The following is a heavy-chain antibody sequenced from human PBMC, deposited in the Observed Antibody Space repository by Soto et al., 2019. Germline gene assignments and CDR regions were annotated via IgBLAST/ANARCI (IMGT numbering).Heavy chain of an antibody. V-gene: IGHV3-33*01. Sequence: GGSLRLSCAASGFTFSSYGMHWVRQAPGKGLEWVAVIWYDGSNKYYADSVKGRFTISRDNSKNTLYLQMNSLRAEDTAVYYCARAEGWIQLWSSFDYWGQGTLVTVSS. CDR1: GFTFSSYG. J-gene: IGHJ4*02. CDR3: ARAEGWIQLWSSFDY. CDR2: IWYDGSNK. D-gene: IGHD5-18*01.